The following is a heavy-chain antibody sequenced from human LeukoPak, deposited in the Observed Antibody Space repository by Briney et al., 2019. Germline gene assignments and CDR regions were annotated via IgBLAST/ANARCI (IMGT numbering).Heavy chain of an antibody. V-gene: IGHV4-34*01. Sequence: PGGSLRLSCTASGFTFGDYAMTWIRQPPGKGLEWIGEINHSGSTNYNPSLKGRVTISVDTSKNQFSLKLSSVTAADTAVYYCARSSGAAAGKYYYMDVWGKGTTVTVSS. CDR3: ARSSGAAAGKYYYMDV. CDR1: GFTFGDYA. D-gene: IGHD6-13*01. J-gene: IGHJ6*03. CDR2: INHSGST.